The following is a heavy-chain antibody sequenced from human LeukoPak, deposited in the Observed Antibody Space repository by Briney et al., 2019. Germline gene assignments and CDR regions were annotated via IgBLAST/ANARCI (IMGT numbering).Heavy chain of an antibody. D-gene: IGHD2-2*01. CDR2: IYSGGST. CDR1: GFTVSTYY. CDR3: ARGLGYCTSTTCLLPFDY. V-gene: IGHV3-53*01. Sequence: GGSLRLSCAASGFTVSTYYMTWVRQAPGKGLECASVIYSGGSTYYADSVKGRFTVSRDNSKNTLYLQMNSLRAEDTAMYYCARGLGYCTSTTCLLPFDYWGQGTLITVSS. J-gene: IGHJ4*02.